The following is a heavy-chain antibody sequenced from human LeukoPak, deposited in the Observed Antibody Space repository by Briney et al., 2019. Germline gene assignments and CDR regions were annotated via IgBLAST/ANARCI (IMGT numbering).Heavy chain of an antibody. J-gene: IGHJ6*03. V-gene: IGHV1-69*05. Sequence: SVKVSCKASGGTFSSYAISWVRQAPGQGLEWMGGIIPIFGTANYAQKFQGRVTITTDESTSTAYMELSSLRSEDTAVYYCATLPYYYDSSGLRDYYYYMDVWGKGITVTVSS. CDR2: IIPIFGTA. CDR3: ATLPYYYDSSGLRDYYYYMDV. CDR1: GGTFSSYA. D-gene: IGHD3-22*01.